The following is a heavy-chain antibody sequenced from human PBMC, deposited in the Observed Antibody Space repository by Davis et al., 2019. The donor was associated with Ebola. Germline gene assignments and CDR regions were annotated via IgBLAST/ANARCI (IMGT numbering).Heavy chain of an antibody. CDR1: GFTFGDYA. J-gene: IGHJ6*02. CDR3: TRDVWEWLRGYYGMDV. V-gene: IGHV3-49*03. D-gene: IGHD3-3*01. Sequence: PGGSLRLSCTASGFTFGDYAMSWFRQAPGKGLEWVGFIRSKAYGGTTEYAASVKGRFTISRDDSKSIAYLQMNSLKTEDTAVYYCTRDVWEWLRGYYGMDVWGQGTTVTVSS. CDR2: IRSKAYGGTT.